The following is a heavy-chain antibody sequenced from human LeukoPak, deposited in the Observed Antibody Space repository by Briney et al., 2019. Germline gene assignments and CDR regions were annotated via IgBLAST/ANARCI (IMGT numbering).Heavy chain of an antibody. CDR3: ARHLGRIAATDY. D-gene: IGHD6-6*01. J-gene: IGHJ4*02. V-gene: IGHV4-39*01. Sequence: PSETLSLTCTVSGGSISSSSYYWGWIRQPPGKGLEWIGSIYYSGSTYYNPSLKSRVTISVDTSKNQFSLKLSSVTAADTAVYYCARHLGRIAATDYWGQGTLVTVSS. CDR1: GGSISSSSYY. CDR2: IYYSGST.